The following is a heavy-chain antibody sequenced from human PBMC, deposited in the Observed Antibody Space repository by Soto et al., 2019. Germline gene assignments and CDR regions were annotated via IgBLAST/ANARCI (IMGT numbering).Heavy chain of an antibody. J-gene: IGHJ4*02. D-gene: IGHD3-16*02. Sequence: SETLSLTCTVSGDSVNSENSYWNWIRQAPGKRPERIGYIYYNGGTNYNPSLKSRATILLDTSTNQFSLTLTSVTAADTAVYYCERDGGQGRGVIGHYWGRGILVTVSS. CDR2: IYYNGGT. V-gene: IGHV4-61*01. CDR1: GDSVNSENSY. CDR3: ERDGGQGRGVIGHY.